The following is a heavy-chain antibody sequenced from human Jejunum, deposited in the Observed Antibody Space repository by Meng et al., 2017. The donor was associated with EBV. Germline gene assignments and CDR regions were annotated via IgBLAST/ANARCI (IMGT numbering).Heavy chain of an antibody. CDR2: IIHSGST. V-gene: IGHV4-34*12. J-gene: IGHJ4*02. Sequence: RLHQLEVGLFQPAETLSTTCAASGWSCHYYDWTVTRQPRGKGLEWIGEIIHSGSTKYDPSLKSRVTISVDRSKNKFSLKLTSVTAADTALYYCARKAVPGTFARPKFAYWGQGTLVTVSS. CDR1: GWSCHYYD. D-gene: IGHD6-19*01. CDR3: ARKAVPGTFARPKFAY.